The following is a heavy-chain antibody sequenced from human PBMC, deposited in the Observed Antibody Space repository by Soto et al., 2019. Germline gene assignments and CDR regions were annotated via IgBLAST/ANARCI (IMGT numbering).Heavy chain of an antibody. J-gene: IGHJ4*02. V-gene: IGHV3-23*01. CDR1: GFSFSNYA. Sequence: EVQLLESGGGLAQPGGSLRRSCAASGFSFSNYAMNWVRLARGKRLEWVSSIIGVGTDTYYADSVRGRFTISRDNSRDILFLQMNRLRGDGTASYFCAKGSAGRCIGAPCYPLDHWGQGTLVTVSS. D-gene: IGHD2-15*01. CDR3: AKGSAGRCIGAPCYPLDH. CDR2: IIGVGTDT.